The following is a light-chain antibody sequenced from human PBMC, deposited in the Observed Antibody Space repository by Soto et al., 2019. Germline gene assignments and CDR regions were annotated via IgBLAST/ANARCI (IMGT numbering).Light chain of an antibody. CDR2: GAT. CDR3: QQRGNWPPFA. Sequence: EIVLTQSPATLSLSPGERASLSCRASQSVTDNYVAWYQQKPGQAPRLLIHGATFRATAVPDRFSGSGSGTDFTLTISSLEPEDFAVYYCQQRGNWPPFAFGPGTKVEI. V-gene: IGKV3D-20*02. J-gene: IGKJ3*01. CDR1: QSVTDNY.